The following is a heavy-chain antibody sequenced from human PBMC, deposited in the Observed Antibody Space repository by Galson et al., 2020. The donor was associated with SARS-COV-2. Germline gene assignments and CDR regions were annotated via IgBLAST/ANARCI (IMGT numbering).Heavy chain of an antibody. V-gene: IGHV1-2*02. CDR1: GYSFTGYH. CDR3: ARGSRYYADF. CDR2: MNPKSGAT. J-gene: IGHJ4*02. D-gene: IGHD3-22*01. Sequence: GESLKISCKTSGYSFTGYHFHWVRQAPGQGLEWLGWMNPKSGATIYAQRFHGRVTMTSDTSIRTAYMELSRLTSDDTALYYCARGSRYYADFWGQGTLVTVSS.